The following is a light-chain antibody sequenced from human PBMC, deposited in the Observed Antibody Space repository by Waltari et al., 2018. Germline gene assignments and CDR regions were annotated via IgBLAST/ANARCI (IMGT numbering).Light chain of an antibody. CDR3: AAWDDSLRAWV. J-gene: IGLJ3*02. CDR1: NSNIGSNY. Sequence: QSVLIQPPSASETPGQRVTISCSGSNSNIGSNYVCWYQHLPGKAPELLFYWKKPRTAGVPDRCAGSKSDTSASLALSGLRSEDEADYYCAAWDDSLRAWVFGGGTKLTVL. V-gene: IGLV1-47*01. CDR2: WKK.